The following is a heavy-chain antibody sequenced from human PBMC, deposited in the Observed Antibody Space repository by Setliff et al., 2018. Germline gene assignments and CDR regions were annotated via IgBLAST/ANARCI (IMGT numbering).Heavy chain of an antibody. CDR3: ARGSYGLTEHY. J-gene: IGHJ4*02. CDR2: IYATGTT. CDR1: GSTVSRDY. V-gene: IGHV3-53*01. D-gene: IGHD5-18*01. Sequence: PAGSLRLSCAASGSTVSRDYMSWVRQAPGKGLEWVSVIYATGTTYYADSVKGRFTISRDDSKNTLYLQMNSLRADDTAVYYCARGSYGLTEHYWGQGTLVTVPQ.